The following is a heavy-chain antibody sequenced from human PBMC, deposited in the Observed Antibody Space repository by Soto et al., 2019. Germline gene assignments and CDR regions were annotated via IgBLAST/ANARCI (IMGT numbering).Heavy chain of an antibody. J-gene: IGHJ6*02. CDR1: GNTFSSYW. CDR3: ARHEPSTVLGVVLTAGMDV. D-gene: IGHD3-3*01. CDR2: IYPADSDT. Sequence: PGESLKISCKASGNTFSSYWIAWVRQMPGKGLEWMGVIYPADSDTRYSPSFEGHVTISADKIGTAYLQWGSLKTSDTAVYFCARHEPSTVLGVVLTAGMDVWGQGTTVTVSS. V-gene: IGHV5-51*01.